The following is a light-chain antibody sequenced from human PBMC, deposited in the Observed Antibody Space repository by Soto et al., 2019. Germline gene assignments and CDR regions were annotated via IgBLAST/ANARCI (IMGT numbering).Light chain of an antibody. CDR2: GAS. Sequence: EIVLPQSPGTLSLSPGEVATLSCRASQSIGGNLLAWYQQRRGKAPRLLIHGASNTATGIPDRFSGSGSGTDFTLTITRLETEDFAVYYCQQYGGSPRTFGQGTKVEVK. V-gene: IGKV3-20*01. J-gene: IGKJ1*01. CDR1: QSIGGNL. CDR3: QQYGGSPRT.